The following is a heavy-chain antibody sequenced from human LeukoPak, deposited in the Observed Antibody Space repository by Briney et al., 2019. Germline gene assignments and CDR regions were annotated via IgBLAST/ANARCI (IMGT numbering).Heavy chain of an antibody. J-gene: IGHJ6*02. D-gene: IGHD6-13*01. V-gene: IGHV4-59*01. Sequence: PSETLSLTCTVPGGSISSYYWSWIRQPPGKGLEWIGYIYYSGSTNYNPSLKSRVTISVDTSKNQFSLKLSSVTAADTAVYCCARGAMGIAAAVDVWGQGTTVTVSS. CDR3: ARGAMGIAAAVDV. CDR1: GGSISSYY. CDR2: IYYSGST.